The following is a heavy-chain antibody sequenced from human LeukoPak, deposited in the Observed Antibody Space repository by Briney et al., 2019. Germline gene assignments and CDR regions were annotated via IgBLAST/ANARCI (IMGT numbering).Heavy chain of an antibody. V-gene: IGHV1-3*01. CDR3: ARHRPRHGDTADY. CDR2: INAGNGNT. Sequence: ASVKVSCKASGYIFISYAMHWVRQAPGQRLEWMGWINAGNGNTKYSQKFQGRVTITRDTSTSTVYMELSSLRSEDTAVYYCARHRPRHGDTADYWGQGTLVTVSS. D-gene: IGHD5-18*01. J-gene: IGHJ4*02. CDR1: GYIFISYA.